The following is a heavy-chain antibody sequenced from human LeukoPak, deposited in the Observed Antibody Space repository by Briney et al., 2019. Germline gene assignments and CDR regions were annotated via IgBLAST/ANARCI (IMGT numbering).Heavy chain of an antibody. J-gene: IGHJ4*02. CDR3: ARGDSSRWFMVPTDY. CDR1: GFTFSSYS. CDR2: ISSSSSYI. V-gene: IGHV3-21*01. D-gene: IGHD6-13*01. Sequence: GGSLRLSCAAPGFTFSSYSMNWVRQAPGKGLEWVSSISSSSSYIYYADSVKGRFTISRDNAKNSLYLQMNSLRAEDTAVYYCARGDSSRWFMVPTDYWGQGTLVTVSS.